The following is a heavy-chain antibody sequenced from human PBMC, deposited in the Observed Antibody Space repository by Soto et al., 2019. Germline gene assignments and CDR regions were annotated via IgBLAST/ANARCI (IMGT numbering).Heavy chain of an antibody. CDR3: ARVRGIVEGAGRYYGMDV. CDR1: GGTFSSYA. CDR2: IIPIFGTA. D-gene: IGHD2-21*01. J-gene: IGHJ6*02. Sequence: QVQLVQSGAEVKKPGSSVKVSCKASGGTFSSYAISWVRQAPGQGLEWMGGIIPIFGTANYAQKFQGRVTITADESTSTAYMELSSLRSEDTAVYYCARVRGIVEGAGRYYGMDVWGQGTTATVSS. V-gene: IGHV1-69*01.